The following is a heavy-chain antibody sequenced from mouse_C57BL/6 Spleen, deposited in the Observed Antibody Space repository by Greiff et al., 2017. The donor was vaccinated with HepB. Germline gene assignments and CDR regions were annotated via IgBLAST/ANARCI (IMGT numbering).Heavy chain of an antibody. Sequence: QVQLKESGAELARPGASVKLSCKASGYTFTSYGISWVKQRTGQGLEWIGEIYPRSGNTYYKEKFKGKATLTADKSSSTAYMELRSLTDEDSAVYFCARSSSRDYFDYWGQGTTLTVSS. CDR2: IYPRSGNT. CDR1: GYTFTSYG. V-gene: IGHV1-81*01. D-gene: IGHD6-1*01. J-gene: IGHJ2*01. CDR3: ARSSSRDYFDY.